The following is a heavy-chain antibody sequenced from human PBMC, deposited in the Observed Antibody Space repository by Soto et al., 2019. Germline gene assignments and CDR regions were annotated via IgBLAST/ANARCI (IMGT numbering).Heavy chain of an antibody. Sequence: QVQLGQSGAEVKRPGASVKVSCKASGYTFRNYGITWVRQAPGQVLEWMAWISPYNGNTNYAQDLQGRVTMTTDTSKSTAYMGLRSLTSEDTSMYYGARYLVSGSDVWRAYNGGYFNYWGQGTLVTVSS. D-gene: IGHD3-3*01. J-gene: IGHJ4*02. CDR1: GYTFRNYG. CDR2: ISPYNGNT. CDR3: ARYLVSGSDVWRAYNGGYFNY. V-gene: IGHV1-18*01.